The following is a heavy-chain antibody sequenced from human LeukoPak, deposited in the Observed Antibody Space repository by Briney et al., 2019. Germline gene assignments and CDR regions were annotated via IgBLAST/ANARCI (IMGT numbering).Heavy chain of an antibody. Sequence: GGSLRLSCAASGFTVSSNYMSWVRQAPGKGLEWVSSISGSSGYIYYADSVKGRFTISRDNAKSSVYLQMNSLRGDDTGVYYCARDRALYDSRRGYYYTEDDYWGQGTLVTVSS. CDR2: ISGSSGYI. CDR1: GFTVSSNY. J-gene: IGHJ4*02. V-gene: IGHV3-21*06. D-gene: IGHD3-22*01. CDR3: ARDRALYDSRRGYYYTEDDY.